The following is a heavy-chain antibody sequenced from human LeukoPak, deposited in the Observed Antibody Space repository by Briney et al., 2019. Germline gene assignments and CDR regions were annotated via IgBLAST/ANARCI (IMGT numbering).Heavy chain of an antibody. Sequence: PGGSLRLSCAASGFTFSSYAMSWVRQAPGKGLEWVSSISSSSSYIYYADSVKGRFTISRDNAKNSLYLQMNSLRAEDTAVYYCARDLGDTAMAEVYYWGQGTLVTVSS. D-gene: IGHD5-18*01. CDR3: ARDLGDTAMAEVYY. CDR2: ISSSSSYI. V-gene: IGHV3-21*04. CDR1: GFTFSSYA. J-gene: IGHJ4*02.